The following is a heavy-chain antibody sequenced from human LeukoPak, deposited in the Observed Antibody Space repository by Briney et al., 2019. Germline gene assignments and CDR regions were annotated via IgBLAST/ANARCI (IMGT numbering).Heavy chain of an antibody. D-gene: IGHD1-26*01. V-gene: IGHV3-21*01. CDR1: GFSFSSYN. J-gene: IGHJ6*03. Sequence: GGSLRLSCAASGFSFSSYNMNWVRQAPGKGLEWVSSITTSSTYTFYADPVKGRFTISRDNAKNSLYLQMNSLRAEDTAVYYCARDPYSGSYGDSYYYYMDVWGKGTTVTISS. CDR2: ITTSSTYT. CDR3: ARDPYSGSYGDSYYYYMDV.